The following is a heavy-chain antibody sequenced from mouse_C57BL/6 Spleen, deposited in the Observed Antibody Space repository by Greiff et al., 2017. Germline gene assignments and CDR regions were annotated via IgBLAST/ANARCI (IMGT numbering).Heavy chain of an antibody. Sequence: VQLVESGPELVKPGASVKISCKASGYSFTSYYIHWVKQRPGQGLEWIGWIYPGSGNTKYNEKFKGKATLTADTSSSTAYMQLSSLTSEDSAVYYCATPDSLYYDFDYWGQGTTLTVAS. D-gene: IGHD2-4*01. CDR1: GYSFTSYY. V-gene: IGHV1-66*01. CDR2: IYPGSGNT. CDR3: ATPDSLYYDFDY. J-gene: IGHJ2*01.